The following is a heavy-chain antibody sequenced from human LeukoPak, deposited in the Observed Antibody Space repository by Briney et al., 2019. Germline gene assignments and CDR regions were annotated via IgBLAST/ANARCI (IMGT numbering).Heavy chain of an antibody. CDR1: GYTFTSYG. Sequence: ASVKVSCKASGYTFTSYGISWVRQAPGQGLEWMGWISAYNGNTNYAQKLQGRVTMTTDTSTSTAYMELRSLRSDDTAVYYCARDRRSYWVYYYYYMDVWGKGTTVTVSS. V-gene: IGHV1-18*01. CDR3: ARDRRSYWVYYYYYMDV. CDR2: ISAYNGNT. D-gene: IGHD1-26*01. J-gene: IGHJ6*03.